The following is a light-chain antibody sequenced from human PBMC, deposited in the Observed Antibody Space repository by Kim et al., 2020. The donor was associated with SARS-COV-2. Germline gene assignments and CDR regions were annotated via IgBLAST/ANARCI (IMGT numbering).Light chain of an antibody. V-gene: IGLV3-25*03. J-gene: IGLJ3*02. Sequence: SYELTQPPSVSVSPGQTARITCSGDALPKQYAYWYQQKPGQAPVLVIYKDSERPSGIPERFSGSSSGTTVTLTISRVQAEDEADYYCQSADSSGTYWVFGGGNQLTVL. CDR3: QSADSSGTYWV. CDR2: KDS. CDR1: ALPKQY.